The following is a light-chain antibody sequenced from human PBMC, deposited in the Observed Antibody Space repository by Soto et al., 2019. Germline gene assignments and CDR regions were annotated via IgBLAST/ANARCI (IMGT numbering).Light chain of an antibody. J-gene: IGKJ5*01. CDR3: MQALQTPIT. V-gene: IGKV2-28*01. CDR2: LGS. CDR1: QSLLHSNGYNY. Sequence: DIVMTQSPLSLPVTPGEPASISCRSSQSLLHSNGYNYLDWYLQKPGQSPQLLIYLGSNRSSGVPDRFSGSGSGTDFTLKISRVEAVDVGVYYCMQALQTPITLGQGTRLEIK.